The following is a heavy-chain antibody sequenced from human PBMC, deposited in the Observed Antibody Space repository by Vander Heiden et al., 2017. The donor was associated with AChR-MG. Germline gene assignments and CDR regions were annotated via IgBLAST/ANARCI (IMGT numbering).Heavy chain of an antibody. D-gene: IGHD2-21*02. CDR1: GSTVSTYW. V-gene: IGHV3-7*01. CDR3: ARTPCSGDCYVDY. Sequence: EVQLVEFGGGLVQPGGSLRLSCAASGSTVSTYWLSWVSQAPGKGLDRVANIKQDGSEKYYVDSVKGRFTISRDNAKNSVYLQMNSLRAEDTAVYYCARTPCSGDCYVDYWGQGTLVTVSS. J-gene: IGHJ4*02. CDR2: IKQDGSEK.